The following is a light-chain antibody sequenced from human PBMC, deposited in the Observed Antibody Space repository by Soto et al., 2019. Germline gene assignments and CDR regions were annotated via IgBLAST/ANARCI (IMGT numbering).Light chain of an antibody. Sequence: IVLTQSPATLSVSPGERATLSCRASQNISNYLIWYQQKAGQAPRLLIYDVSNRATDIPARFSGSGSGTDFTLTISSLEPEDLAVYFCQQRSNWPRTFGQGTKVDIK. CDR1: QNISNY. CDR3: QQRSNWPRT. CDR2: DVS. J-gene: IGKJ1*01. V-gene: IGKV3-11*01.